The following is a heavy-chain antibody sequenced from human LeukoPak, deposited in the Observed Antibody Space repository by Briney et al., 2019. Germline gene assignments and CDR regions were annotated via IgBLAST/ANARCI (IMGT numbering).Heavy chain of an antibody. CDR3: ARAWFGELFGAFDI. CDR2: IYTSRST. V-gene: IGHV4-4*07. D-gene: IGHD3-10*01. J-gene: IGHJ3*02. CDR1: GGSISSYY. Sequence: PPETLSLTCTVSGGSISSYYWSWIRQPAGKGPEWIGRIYTSRSTNYNPSLKSRVTMSVVTSKIQFSLKLSSVAAADTAVYYCARAWFGELFGAFDIWGQGTMVTVSS.